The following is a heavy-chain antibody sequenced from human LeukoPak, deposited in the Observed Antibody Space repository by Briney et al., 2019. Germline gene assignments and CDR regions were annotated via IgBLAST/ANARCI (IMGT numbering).Heavy chain of an antibody. CDR2: ISSSSGSI. Sequence: GGSLRLSCAASGFTFSSYSMNWVRQAPGKGLEWVSSISSSSGSIYYADSVKGRFTISRDNAKNSVYLQMNGLRAEDTAVYYCARDWNYFSCWGQGTLVTVSS. D-gene: IGHD1-1*01. CDR3: ARDWNYFSC. CDR1: GFTFSSYS. J-gene: IGHJ4*02. V-gene: IGHV3-21*01.